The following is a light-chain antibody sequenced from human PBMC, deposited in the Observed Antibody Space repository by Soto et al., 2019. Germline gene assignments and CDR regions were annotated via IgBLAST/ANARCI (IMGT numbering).Light chain of an antibody. Sequence: DIQMTQSPSSLSASIGDRVTITCRASRSIFSYLNWYQQRPGTGPKVLIYAASSLQSGVPSRFSGSGSGTEFTLTIDSLQPEDFATYYCQQAYDTPYTFAQGTKLEIK. CDR1: RSIFSY. CDR2: AAS. V-gene: IGKV1-39*01. J-gene: IGKJ2*01. CDR3: QQAYDTPYT.